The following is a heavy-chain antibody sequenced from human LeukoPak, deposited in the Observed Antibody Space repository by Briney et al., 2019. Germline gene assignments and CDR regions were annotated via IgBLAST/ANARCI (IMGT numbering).Heavy chain of an antibody. Sequence: GASVKVSCKASGFTFTSSAMQWVRQARGQRLEWIGWIVVGSGNTNYAQKFQERVTITRDMSTSTAYMELSSLRSEDTAVYYCAADIGIAAAGYYYYYYGMDVWGQGTTVTVSS. CDR3: AADIGIAAAGYYYYYYGMDV. J-gene: IGHJ6*02. D-gene: IGHD6-13*01. CDR2: IVVGSGNT. CDR1: GFTFTSSA. V-gene: IGHV1-58*02.